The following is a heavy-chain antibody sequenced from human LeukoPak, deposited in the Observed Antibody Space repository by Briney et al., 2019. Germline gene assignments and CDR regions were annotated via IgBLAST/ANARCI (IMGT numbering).Heavy chain of an antibody. J-gene: IGHJ4*02. CDR3: KEVDY. V-gene: IGHV3-23*01. CDR2: ITSSGGST. CDR1: GFSFSNYV. Sequence: GGSLRLSCEASGFSFSNYVMSWVRQAPGKGLEWVSAITSSGGSTYFADSVKGRFTISRDNSKNTLYLQMNSLRVEDTAVYYCKEVDYWGQGTLVTVSS.